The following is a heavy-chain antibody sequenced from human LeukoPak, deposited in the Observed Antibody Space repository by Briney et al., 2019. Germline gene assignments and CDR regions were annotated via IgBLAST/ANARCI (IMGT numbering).Heavy chain of an antibody. D-gene: IGHD3-22*01. CDR1: GFTVSSNY. CDR2: IYSGGST. J-gene: IGHJ4*02. V-gene: IGHV3-53*01. Sequence: GGSLRLSCAAAGFTVSSNYMSWVRQAPGKGLEWVSVIYSGGSTYYADSVKGRFTISRDNSKNTLYLQMNSLRAEDTAVYYCARFDSSGYYFDYWGQGTLVTVSS. CDR3: ARFDSSGYYFDY.